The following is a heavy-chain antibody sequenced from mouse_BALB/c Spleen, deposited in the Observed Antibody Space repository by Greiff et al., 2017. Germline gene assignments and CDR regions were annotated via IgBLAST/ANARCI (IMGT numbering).Heavy chain of an antibody. J-gene: IGHJ2*01. CDR3: ARSRFYYYGSSYEGFDY. V-gene: IGHV1-18*01. Sequence: EVKLMESGPELVKPGASVKIPCKASGYTFTDYNMDWVKQSHGKSLEWIGDINPNNGGTIYNQKFKGKATLTVDKSSSTAYMELRSLTSEDTAVYYCARSRFYYYGSSYEGFDYWGQGTTLTVSS. CDR1: GYTFTDYN. CDR2: INPNNGGT. D-gene: IGHD1-1*01.